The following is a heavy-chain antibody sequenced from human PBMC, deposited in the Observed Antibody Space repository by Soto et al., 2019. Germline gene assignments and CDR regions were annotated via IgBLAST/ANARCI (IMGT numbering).Heavy chain of an antibody. J-gene: IGHJ4*02. CDR1: GGSISSGGYY. D-gene: IGHD6-13*01. Sequence: SETLSLTCTVSGGSISSGGYYWSWIRQHPGKSLEWIGYIYYSGSTYYNPSLKSRVTISVDTSKNQFSLKLSSVTAADTAVYYCATSYGNAWYTYWGQGTQVTVSS. V-gene: IGHV4-31*03. CDR2: IYYSGST. CDR3: ATSYGNAWYTY.